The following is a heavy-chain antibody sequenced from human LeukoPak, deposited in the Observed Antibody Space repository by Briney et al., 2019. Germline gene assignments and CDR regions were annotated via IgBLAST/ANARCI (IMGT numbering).Heavy chain of an antibody. CDR2: IIPILGIA. V-gene: IGHV1-69*04. J-gene: IGHJ4*02. Sequence: SVKVSCKASGYTFTSYYMHWVRQAPGQGLEWMGRIIPILGIANYAQKFQGRVTITADKSTSTAYMELSSLRSEDTAVYYCATERGVRPYYDFWDFDYWGQGTLVTVSS. CDR1: GYTFTSYY. CDR3: ATERGVRPYYDFWDFDY. D-gene: IGHD3-3*01.